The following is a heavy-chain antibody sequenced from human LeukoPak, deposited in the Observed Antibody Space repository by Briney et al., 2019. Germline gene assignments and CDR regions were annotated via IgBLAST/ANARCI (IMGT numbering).Heavy chain of an antibody. V-gene: IGHV4-59*08. CDR1: GGSISSYY. J-gene: IGHJ4*02. CDR3: ARIGTDYYDSSGYEFDY. Sequence: SETLSLTCTVSGGSISSYYWSWIRQPPGKGLEWIGYIYYSGSTNYNPSLKSRVTISVDTSKNQFSLKLSSVTAADTAVYYCARIGTDYYDSSGYEFDYWGQGTLVTVSS. D-gene: IGHD3-22*01. CDR2: IYYSGST.